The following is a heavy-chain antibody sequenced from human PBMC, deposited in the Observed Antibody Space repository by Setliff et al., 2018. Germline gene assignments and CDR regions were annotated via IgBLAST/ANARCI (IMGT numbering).Heavy chain of an antibody. Sequence: SETLSLTCAVYGGSFSGYYWSWNRQPPGKGLEWIGEINHSGSTNYNPSLKSRVTISVDTSKNQFSLKLSSVTAADTAVYYCARGVYCSSTSCSPGLNWFDPWGQGTLVTVSS. CDR3: ARGVYCSSTSCSPGLNWFDP. V-gene: IGHV4-34*01. CDR2: INHSGST. D-gene: IGHD2-2*01. CDR1: GGSFSGYY. J-gene: IGHJ5*02.